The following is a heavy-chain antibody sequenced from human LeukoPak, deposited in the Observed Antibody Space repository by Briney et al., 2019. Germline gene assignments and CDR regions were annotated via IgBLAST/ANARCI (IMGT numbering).Heavy chain of an antibody. CDR2: IYYSETT. D-gene: IGHD3-10*01. J-gene: IGHJ5*02. Sequence: SETLSLTCTVSGGSISSSSYYWGWIRQPPGKGLEWIGSIYYSETTYYNPSLKSRVTISVDTSKNQFSLRLSSVTAADTAVYYCARQRYYGSGSYSLNWFDPWGQGTLVTVSS. V-gene: IGHV4-39*01. CDR1: GGSISSSSYY. CDR3: ARQRYYGSGSYSLNWFDP.